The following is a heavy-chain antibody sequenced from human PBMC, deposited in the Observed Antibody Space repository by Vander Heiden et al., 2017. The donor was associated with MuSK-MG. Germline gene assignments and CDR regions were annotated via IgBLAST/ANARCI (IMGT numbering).Heavy chain of an antibody. CDR2: ISAYNGNT. V-gene: IGHV1-18*01. Sequence: QVQLVQSGAAVRKPGASVQVSCKASGYTFTSYGIRGVGQAPGQGLEWRGWISAYNGNTKYAKKSQGRVNMTTVTTTSTAYMELRSLRCDDTAVYDWAGAREAFDIWGQGTMVTVSS. CDR3: AGAREAFDI. CDR1: GYTFTSYG. J-gene: IGHJ3*02.